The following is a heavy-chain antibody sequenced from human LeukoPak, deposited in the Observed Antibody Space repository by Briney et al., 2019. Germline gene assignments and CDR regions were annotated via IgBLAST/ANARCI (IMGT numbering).Heavy chain of an antibody. CDR3: AREGLTGSGYYEGDDAFDI. V-gene: IGHV3-53*01. D-gene: IGHD3-22*01. CDR2: IYSGGST. J-gene: IGHJ3*02. Sequence: GGSLRLSCAASGFTVSSNHMSWVRQAPGKGLEWVSVIYSGGSTYYADSVKGRFTISRDNSKNTLYLQMNSLRAEDTAVYYCAREGLTGSGYYEGDDAFDIWGQGTMVTVSS. CDR1: GFTVSSNH.